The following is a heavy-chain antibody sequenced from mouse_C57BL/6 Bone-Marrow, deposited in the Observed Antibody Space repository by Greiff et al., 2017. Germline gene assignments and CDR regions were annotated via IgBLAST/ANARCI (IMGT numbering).Heavy chain of an antibody. Sequence: VQLQQSGAELVKPGASVKMSCKASGYTFTSYWITWVKQRPGQGLEWIGDIYPGSGSTNYNEKFKSTATLTVDTSSSTAYMQLSSLTSEDSAVYYCAIYCPAWFAYWGQGTLVTVSA. V-gene: IGHV1-55*01. CDR1: GYTFTSYW. CDR2: IYPGSGST. D-gene: IGHD1-1*01. J-gene: IGHJ3*01. CDR3: AIYCPAWFAY.